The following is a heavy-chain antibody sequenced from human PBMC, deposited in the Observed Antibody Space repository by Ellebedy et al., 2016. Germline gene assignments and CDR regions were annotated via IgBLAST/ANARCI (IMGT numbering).Heavy chain of an antibody. Sequence: ASVKVSCXASGYTFTSYGISWVRQAPGQGLEWMGRIIPILGIANYAQKLQGRVTMTTDTSTSTAYMELRSLRSDDTAVYYCARDHRVVPAAIEVSWGQGTLVTVSS. D-gene: IGHD2-2*01. CDR3: ARDHRVVPAAIEVS. CDR2: IIPILGIA. J-gene: IGHJ5*02. CDR1: GYTFTSYG. V-gene: IGHV1-18*01.